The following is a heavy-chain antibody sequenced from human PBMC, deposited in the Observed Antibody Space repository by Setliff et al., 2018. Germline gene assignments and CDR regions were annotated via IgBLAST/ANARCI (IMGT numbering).Heavy chain of an antibody. Sequence: ASVKVSCKASGYTFRGYAVNWVRQVPGQGFEWMGWINTNTGNPSYAQGFTGRFVFSLDTSVSTAYLQISSLKSEDSAVYYCARGVDYCMDVWGKGTTVTVSS. CDR1: GYTFRGYA. J-gene: IGHJ6*03. CDR2: INTNTGNP. V-gene: IGHV7-4-1*02. D-gene: IGHD2-15*01. CDR3: ARGVDYCMDV.